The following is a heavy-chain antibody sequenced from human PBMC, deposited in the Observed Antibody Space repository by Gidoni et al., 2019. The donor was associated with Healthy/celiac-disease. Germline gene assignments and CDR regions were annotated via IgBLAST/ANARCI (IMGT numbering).Heavy chain of an antibody. V-gene: IGHV3-30*04. CDR1: GFTFSSYA. CDR2: ISYDGSNK. J-gene: IGHJ6*02. CDR3: AREGNGMDV. Sequence: QLVESGGGVVQPAWSPRFPCPASGFTFSSYAMHWVRKSPGKGLEWVAVISYDGSNKYYADSVKGRFTISRDNSKNTMYLQMNSLRAEDTAVYYCAREGNGMDVWGQGTTVTVSS.